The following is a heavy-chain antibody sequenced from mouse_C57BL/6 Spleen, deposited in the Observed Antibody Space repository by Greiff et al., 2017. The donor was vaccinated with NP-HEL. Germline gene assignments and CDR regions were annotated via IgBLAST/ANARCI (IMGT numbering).Heavy chain of an antibody. D-gene: IGHD1-1*01. CDR2: INPSSGYT. CDR1: GYTFTSYW. Sequence: QVQLQQSGAELAKPGASVKLSCKASGYTFTSYWMHWVKQRPGQGLEWIGYINPSSGYTKYNQKFKDKDTLTADKSSSTAYMQLISLTYEDSAVYYWARTLITTVVASRAMDYWGQGTSVTVSS. J-gene: IGHJ4*01. CDR3: ARTLITTVVASRAMDY. V-gene: IGHV1-7*01.